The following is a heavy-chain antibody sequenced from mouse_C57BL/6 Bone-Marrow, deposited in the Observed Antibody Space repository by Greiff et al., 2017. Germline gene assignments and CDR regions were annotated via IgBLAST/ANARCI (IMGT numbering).Heavy chain of an antibody. Sequence: EVQVVESGAELVRPGASVKLSCTASGFNIKDDYMHWVKQRPEQGLEWIGWIDPENGDTEYASKFQGKATITADTSSNTAYLQLSSLTSEDTAVYYCTIYFPTFDYWGQGTTLTVSS. CDR1: GFNIKDDY. V-gene: IGHV14-4*01. J-gene: IGHJ2*01. CDR3: TIYFPTFDY. D-gene: IGHD2-1*01. CDR2: IDPENGDT.